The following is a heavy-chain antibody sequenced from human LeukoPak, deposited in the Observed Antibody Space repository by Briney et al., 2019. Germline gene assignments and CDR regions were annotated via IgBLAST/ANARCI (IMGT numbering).Heavy chain of an antibody. CDR1: GFTFSSHS. J-gene: IGHJ4*02. V-gene: IGHV3-23*01. CDR2: ISYSGGST. CDR3: AKGQVRAVTGTGVDY. Sequence: PGGSLRLSCAASGFTFSSHSMNWVRQAPGKGLEWVSSISYSGGSTYYADSAKGRLTIFRDNSKNTLYLQMNSLRAEDTAAYYCAKGQVRAVTGTGVDYWGQGTLVTVSS. D-gene: IGHD6-19*01.